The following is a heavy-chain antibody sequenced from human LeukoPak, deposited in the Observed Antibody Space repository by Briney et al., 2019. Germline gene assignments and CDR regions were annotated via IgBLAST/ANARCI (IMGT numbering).Heavy chain of an antibody. J-gene: IGHJ4*02. Sequence: ASVKVSCKASGYTFTSYYIHSVRQAPGQGLEWMGILNPSSGSTSYAQNFQGRVAMTRDTSTSTVHLELSSLRSEDTAVYYCARKKGAEGLDYWGQGTLVTVSS. V-gene: IGHV1-46*01. CDR3: ARKKGAEGLDY. CDR2: LNPSSGST. D-gene: IGHD3-16*01. CDR1: GYTFTSYY.